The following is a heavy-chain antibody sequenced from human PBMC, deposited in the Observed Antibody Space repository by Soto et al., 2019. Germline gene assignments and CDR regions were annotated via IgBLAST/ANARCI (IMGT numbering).Heavy chain of an antibody. CDR1: GFTFSDYY. Sequence: QVQLVESGGGLVKPGGSLRLSCAASGFTFSDYYMSWIRQAPGKGLEWVSYISSSSSYTNYADSVKGRFTISRDNAKNPLYLQMNSLRAEDTAVYYCARDRGSASSLGYWGQGTLVTISS. CDR2: ISSSSSYT. CDR3: ARDRGSASSLGY. V-gene: IGHV3-11*05. J-gene: IGHJ4*02. D-gene: IGHD3-10*01.